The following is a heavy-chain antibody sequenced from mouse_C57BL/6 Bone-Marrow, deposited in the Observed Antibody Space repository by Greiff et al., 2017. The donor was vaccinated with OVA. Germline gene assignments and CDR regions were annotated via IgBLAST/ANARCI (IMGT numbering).Heavy chain of an antibody. V-gene: IGHV1-64*01. CDR2: IHPNSGST. D-gene: IGHD1-1*01. J-gene: IGHJ3*01. CDR3: ALDYYGSSTWFAY. Sequence: QVQLQQPGAELVKPGASVKLSCKASGYTFTSYWMHWVKQRPEQGLEWIGMIHPNSGSTNYNAKFKSKATLTVDKSSSTAYMQLSSLTSEDFAVDYGALDYYGSSTWFAYWGQGTLVTVSA. CDR1: GYTFTSYW.